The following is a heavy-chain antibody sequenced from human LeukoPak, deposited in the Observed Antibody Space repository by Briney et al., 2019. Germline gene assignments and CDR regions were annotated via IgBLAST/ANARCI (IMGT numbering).Heavy chain of an antibody. V-gene: IGHV5-51*01. CDR3: ARQSSNGDFDY. J-gene: IGHJ4*02. Sequence: GESLKISCKGSGYTFSTYWIGWVRQMPGKGLEWMGIINPGDSHTRNSPSFQGQVTISADKSMSTAYLQWSSLKASDTAMYYCARQSSNGDFDYWGQGTLVTVSS. CDR1: GYTFSTYW. CDR2: INPGDSHT. D-gene: IGHD4-11*01.